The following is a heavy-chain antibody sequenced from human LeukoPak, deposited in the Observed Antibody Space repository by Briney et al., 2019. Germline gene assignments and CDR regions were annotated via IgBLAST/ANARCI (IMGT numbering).Heavy chain of an antibody. CDR2: IKQDGSEK. V-gene: IGHV3-7*01. CDR3: ARDFYYYIDV. Sequence: GGSLRLSCTASGFTFSGYWMTWVRQAPGKGLEWVANIKQDGSEKHYVDSVRGRFTISRENAKNSLYLQMNSLRAEDMAVYYCARDFYYYIDVWGKGTTVTVSS. CDR1: GFTFSGYW. J-gene: IGHJ6*03.